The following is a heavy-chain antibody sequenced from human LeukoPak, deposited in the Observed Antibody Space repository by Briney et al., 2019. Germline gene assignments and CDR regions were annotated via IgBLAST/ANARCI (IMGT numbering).Heavy chain of an antibody. CDR2: IYSGGST. V-gene: IGHV3-53*01. D-gene: IGHD3-10*01. Sequence: PGGSLRLSCAASGFTVSHYYMTWVRQAPGKGLECVSVIYSGGSTYSADSVKGRFTISRDNSRNMVYLQMSSLRAEGTAVYYCARTRGSHPSPFDSWGQGTLVTVSS. J-gene: IGHJ4*02. CDR3: ARTRGSHPSPFDS. CDR1: GFTVSHYY.